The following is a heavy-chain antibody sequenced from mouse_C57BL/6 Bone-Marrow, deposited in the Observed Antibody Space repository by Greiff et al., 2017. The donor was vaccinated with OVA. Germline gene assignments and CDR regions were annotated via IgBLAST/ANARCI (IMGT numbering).Heavy chain of an antibody. CDR2: IYPGDGDT. CDR3: ASDYYGSSPW. D-gene: IGHD1-1*01. J-gene: IGHJ3*02. CDR1: GYTFTSYW. V-gene: IGHV1-80*01. Sequence: QVQLQQPGAELVKPGASVKLSCKASGYTFTSYWMNWVKQRPGKGLEWIGQIYPGDGDTNYNGKFKGKATLTADKSSSTAYMQLSSLTSEDSAVYFCASDYYGSSPWWGQGTLVTVSA.